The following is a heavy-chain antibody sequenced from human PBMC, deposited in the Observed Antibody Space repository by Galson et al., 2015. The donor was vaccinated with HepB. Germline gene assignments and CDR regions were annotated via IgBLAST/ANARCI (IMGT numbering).Heavy chain of an antibody. D-gene: IGHD2-15*01. CDR1: GGSMDSRNW. V-gene: IGHV4-4*02. CDR2: IYRSGIA. J-gene: IGHJ5*02. Sequence: SETLSLTCAVSGGSMDSRNWWSWVRQPPGQGLEWIGEIYRSGIANYNPSLKSRVTISVDKSNNQFSLELRSVTAADTAQYYCASLGYCNGSDCYRVSWGQGTLVTVSS. CDR3: ASLGYCNGSDCYRVS.